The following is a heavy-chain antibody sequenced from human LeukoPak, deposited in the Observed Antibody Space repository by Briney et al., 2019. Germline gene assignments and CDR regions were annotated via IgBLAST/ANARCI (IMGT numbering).Heavy chain of an antibody. CDR2: IYTSGST. Sequence: SETLSLTCTVSGGSINSGDYYWSWIRQPAGKGLEWIGRIYTSGSTNYNPSLKSRVTISVDTSKNQFSLKLSSVTAADTAVYYCAREVSDYDILTGWIDYWGQGALVSVSS. D-gene: IGHD3-9*01. J-gene: IGHJ4*02. CDR1: GGSINSGDYY. V-gene: IGHV4-61*02. CDR3: AREVSDYDILTGWIDY.